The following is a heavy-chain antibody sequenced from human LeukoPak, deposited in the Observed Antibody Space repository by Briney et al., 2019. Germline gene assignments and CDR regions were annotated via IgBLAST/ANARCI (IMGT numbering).Heavy chain of an antibody. D-gene: IGHD1-26*01. CDR3: ARAGGSYQVFDY. V-gene: IGHV3-48*04. Sequence: GGTLRLSCAASGFTFSSYGMSWVRQAPGKGLEWVSAISSSGSTIYYADSVKGRFTISRDNAKNSLYLQMNSLRAEDTAVYYCARAGGSYQVFDYWGQGTLVTVSS. J-gene: IGHJ4*02. CDR2: ISSSGSTI. CDR1: GFTFSSYG.